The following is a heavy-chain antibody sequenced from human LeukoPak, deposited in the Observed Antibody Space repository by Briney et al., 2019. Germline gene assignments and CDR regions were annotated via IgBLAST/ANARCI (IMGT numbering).Heavy chain of an antibody. CDR2: IYSGDSET. D-gene: IGHD3-10*01. V-gene: IGHV5-51*01. CDR1: GYSFSSYW. Sequence: GESLKISFTGSGYSFSSYWIGWVRQMPGKGLEWMGIIYSGDSETRYSPSFQGQVTISADKSISTAYLQWSSLKASDTAMYHCARQYYYGSGSPFVRPPDYWGQGTLVTVSS. J-gene: IGHJ4*02. CDR3: ARQYYYGSGSPFVRPPDY.